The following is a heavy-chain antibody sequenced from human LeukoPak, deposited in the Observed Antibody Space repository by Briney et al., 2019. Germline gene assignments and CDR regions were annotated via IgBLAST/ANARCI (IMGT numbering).Heavy chain of an antibody. Sequence: GGSLRLSCAASGFTFSSNAMSWVRQAPGKGLEWVSAISGSGGSTYYADSVKGRFTISRDNSKNALYLQMNSLSAEDTAVYYCAKEVEMASDYWGQGTLVTVSS. J-gene: IGHJ4*02. CDR3: AKEVEMASDY. V-gene: IGHV3-23*01. CDR1: GFTFSSNA. D-gene: IGHD5-24*01. CDR2: ISGSGGST.